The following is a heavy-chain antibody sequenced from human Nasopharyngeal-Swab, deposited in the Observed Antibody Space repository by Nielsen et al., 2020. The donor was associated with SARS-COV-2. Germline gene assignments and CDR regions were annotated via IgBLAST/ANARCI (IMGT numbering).Heavy chain of an antibody. CDR3: VRDLPYNEVS. J-gene: IGHJ5*02. V-gene: IGHV3-53*01. D-gene: IGHD5-24*01. CDR2: IHADGNT. CDR1: GFSVSGNTY. Sequence: GESLKISCAASGFSVSGNTYMSWVRQAPGKGLEWVSTIHADGNTYYADSVRGRFTSSRDNSKNTLFLQMNRLRGEDTAVYYCVRDLPYNEVSWGQGTLVTVSS.